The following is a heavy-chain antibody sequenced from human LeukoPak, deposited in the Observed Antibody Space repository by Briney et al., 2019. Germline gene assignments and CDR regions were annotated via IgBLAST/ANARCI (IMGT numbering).Heavy chain of an antibody. CDR2: INHSGST. D-gene: IGHD4-17*01. J-gene: IGHJ1*01. CDR1: GGSFSGYY. Sequence: PSETLSLTCAVYGGSFSGYYWSWIRQPPGKGLEWIGEINHSGSTNYNPSLKSRVTISVDTSKNQFSLKLSSVTAADTAVYYCARGFWAAVTTSRYFQHWGQGTLVTVSS. V-gene: IGHV4-34*01. CDR3: ARGFWAAVTTSRYFQH.